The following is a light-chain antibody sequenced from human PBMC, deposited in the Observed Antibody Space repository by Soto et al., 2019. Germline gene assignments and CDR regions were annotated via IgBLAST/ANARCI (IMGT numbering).Light chain of an antibody. Sequence: GLTHSAGPLSLSAGDSATLSWLASQSVSSSSLAWYQQINGQTPRLFIYGASSRATGIPDRFSGSGYGTDVNLTISRLEPEDFAVYYCQQHGSSPITFGQGTRLEIK. J-gene: IGKJ5*01. CDR3: QQHGSSPIT. V-gene: IGKV3-20*01. CDR2: GAS. CDR1: QSVSSSS.